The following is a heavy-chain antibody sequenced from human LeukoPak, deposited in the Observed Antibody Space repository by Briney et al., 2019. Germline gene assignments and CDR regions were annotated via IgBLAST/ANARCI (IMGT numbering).Heavy chain of an antibody. CDR2: IYRGDGT. V-gene: IGHV3-66*01. CDR3: ARDIGGTVEVATMNY. J-gene: IGHJ4*02. Sequence: GGSLRLSCVASGFTGTSHYMSWVRQAPGKGLEWVSVIYRGDGTSYADSVKGRFTISRGNSRNTLYLQMNSLRAEDTAMYYCARDIGGTVEVATMNYWGQGTLVTVSS. CDR1: GFTGTSHY. D-gene: IGHD5-24*01.